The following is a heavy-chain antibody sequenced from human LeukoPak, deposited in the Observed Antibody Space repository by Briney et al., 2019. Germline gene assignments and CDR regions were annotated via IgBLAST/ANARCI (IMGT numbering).Heavy chain of an antibody. J-gene: IGHJ4*02. CDR2: IYYSGST. D-gene: IGHD4-17*01. Sequence: SETLSLTCTVSGGSISSYYWSWIRQPPGKGLEWIGYIYYSGSTNYRPSLKSRATMSVDTSKNQFSLKLSSVTAADTAVYYCASYGDYVDYWGQGTLVTVSS. V-gene: IGHV4-59*12. CDR3: ASYGDYVDY. CDR1: GGSISSYY.